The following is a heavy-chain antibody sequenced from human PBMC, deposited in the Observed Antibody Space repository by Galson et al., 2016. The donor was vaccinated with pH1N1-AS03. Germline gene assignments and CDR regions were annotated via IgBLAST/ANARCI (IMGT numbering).Heavy chain of an antibody. V-gene: IGHV3-23*01. CDR2: LGGSGSST. Sequence: SLRLSCAASGFTFSTYAMGWVRQAPGKGLEWVSALGGSGSSTFYADSVKGRFTVSRDNSKNTLYLQLNSLRAEDTAVYSCAEFRGGHYPQYYFDYWGQGALVTVSS. CDR3: AEFRGGHYPQYYFDY. J-gene: IGHJ4*02. D-gene: IGHD2-15*01. CDR1: GFTFSTYA.